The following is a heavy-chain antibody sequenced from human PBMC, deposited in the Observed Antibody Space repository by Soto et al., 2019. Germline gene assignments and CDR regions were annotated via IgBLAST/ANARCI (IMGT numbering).Heavy chain of an antibody. CDR2: ISYDGSNK. J-gene: IGHJ4*02. CDR1: GFTFSSYG. V-gene: IGHV3-30*18. CDR3: AKVSNNRSFDY. D-gene: IGHD1-1*01. Sequence: GGSLRLSCAASGFTFSSYGMHWVRQAPGKGLEWVAVISYDGSNKYYADSVKGRFTISRDNSKNTLYLQMNSLRAEDTAVYYCAKVSNNRSFDYWGQGTLVTVSS.